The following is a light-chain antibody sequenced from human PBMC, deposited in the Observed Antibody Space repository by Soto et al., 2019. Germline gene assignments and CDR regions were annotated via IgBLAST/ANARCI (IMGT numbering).Light chain of an antibody. CDR1: KKDVGGYSY. J-gene: IGLJ1*01. CDR3: CSYTGSYSYV. Sequence: QSVLTQPPSVSGSPGQSVTISCTGNKKDVGGYSYVSWYQQHPGKALELIIYDVTERPSGVPDRFSGSKSGNTASLTISGLQAEDEADYYCCSYTGSYSYVFGIGTKVTVL. CDR2: DVT. V-gene: IGLV2-11*01.